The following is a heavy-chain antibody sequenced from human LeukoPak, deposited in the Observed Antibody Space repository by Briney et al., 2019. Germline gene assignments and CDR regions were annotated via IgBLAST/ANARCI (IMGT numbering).Heavy chain of an antibody. Sequence: GGSLRLSCAASGFTFSDYYMTWIRQAPGKGLEWVSYISSGGSTIYYADSVKGRFTISRDNAKNSLYLQMNSLRAEDTAVYCCARVGTAMVFYYYHYMDVWGKGTTVTVSS. J-gene: IGHJ6*03. CDR1: GFTFSDYY. V-gene: IGHV3-11*01. CDR2: ISSGGSTI. CDR3: ARVGTAMVFYYYHYMDV. D-gene: IGHD5-18*01.